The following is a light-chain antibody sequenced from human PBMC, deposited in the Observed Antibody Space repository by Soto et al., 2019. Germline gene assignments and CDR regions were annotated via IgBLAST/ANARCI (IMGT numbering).Light chain of an antibody. Sequence: QSALTQPASVSGSPGQSITLSCTGTSSDVGRYNYVSWYQHHPGKAPKVMIYDVSNRPSGVSNRFSGSKSGNTASLTISGLQAEDEADYYCSSYSSSTTVVFGGGTKLTVL. CDR2: DVS. J-gene: IGLJ2*01. CDR3: SSYSSSTTVV. CDR1: SSDVGRYNY. V-gene: IGLV2-14*03.